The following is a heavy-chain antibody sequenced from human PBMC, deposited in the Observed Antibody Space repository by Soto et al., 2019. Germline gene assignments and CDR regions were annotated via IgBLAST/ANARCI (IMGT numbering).Heavy chain of an antibody. D-gene: IGHD3-10*01. CDR3: ARDLGPHSYRSGSSRWFDH. CDR2: IYHSGST. CDR1: GYSISSGYY. V-gene: IGHV4-38-2*02. Sequence: PSETLSLTCAVSGYSISSGYYWGWIRQPPGKGLEWIGSIYHSGSTYYNPSLKSRVTISVDTSKNQFSLKLRSVTAADPAVYYCARDLGPHSYRSGSSRWFDHWGQGTLVAVSS. J-gene: IGHJ5*02.